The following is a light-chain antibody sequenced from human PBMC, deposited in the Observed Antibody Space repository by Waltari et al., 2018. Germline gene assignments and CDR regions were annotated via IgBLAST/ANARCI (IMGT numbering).Light chain of an antibody. V-gene: IGKV3-20*01. J-gene: IGKJ1*01. CDR3: QQYGSSPT. CDR1: QSVTSYY. CDR2: GAS. Sequence: EIVLTQSPGTLSLSPGERATLSCRASQSVTSYYLAWYQQKPGQAPRLLIYGASSRATGIPDRFSGSGSGTDFTLTISRLEPEDFAVYYCQQYGSSPTFGQGTKVEI.